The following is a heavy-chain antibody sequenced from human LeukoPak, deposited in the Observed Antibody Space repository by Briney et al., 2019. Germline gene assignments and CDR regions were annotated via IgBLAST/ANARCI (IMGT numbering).Heavy chain of an antibody. CDR1: GYTFTGYY. V-gene: IGHV1-2*02. CDR2: INPNSGGT. Sequence: ASVKVSCKASGYTFTGYYMHWVRQAPGQGLEWMGWINPNSGGTNYAQKFQGRVTMTRDTSISTAYMELSRLRSDDTAVYYCARDIGYSSSWYEYYYYMDVWGKGTTVTVSS. J-gene: IGHJ6*03. D-gene: IGHD6-13*01. CDR3: ARDIGYSSSWYEYYYYMDV.